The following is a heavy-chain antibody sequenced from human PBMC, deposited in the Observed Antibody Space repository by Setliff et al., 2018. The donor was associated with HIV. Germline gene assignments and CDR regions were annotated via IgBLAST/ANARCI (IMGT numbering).Heavy chain of an antibody. J-gene: IGHJ6*02. D-gene: IGHD5-12*01. CDR1: GGSISSYY. CDR3: AREIWGQVAHVPYGMDV. CDR2: FYTSGNT. Sequence: SETLSLTCTVSGGSISSYYWSWIRQPAGKGLEWIGRFYTSGNTNYNPSLKSRVTMSVDTSKNQFSLKVRYVTAADTAIYYCAREIWGQVAHVPYGMDVWGQGTTVTVSS. V-gene: IGHV4-4*07.